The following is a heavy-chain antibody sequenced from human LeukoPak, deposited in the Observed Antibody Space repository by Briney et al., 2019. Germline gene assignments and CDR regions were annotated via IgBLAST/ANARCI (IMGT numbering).Heavy chain of an antibody. Sequence: GGSLRLSCAASGFTFSIYAMSWVRQAPGKGLEWVSAISGSGGSTYYADSVKGRFTISRDNSKNTLYLQMNSLRAEDTAVYYCAKVGGIYDFWSGSTTNYFDYWGQGTLVTVSS. CDR2: ISGSGGST. J-gene: IGHJ4*02. D-gene: IGHD3-3*01. CDR3: AKVGGIYDFWSGSTTNYFDY. CDR1: GFTFSIYA. V-gene: IGHV3-23*01.